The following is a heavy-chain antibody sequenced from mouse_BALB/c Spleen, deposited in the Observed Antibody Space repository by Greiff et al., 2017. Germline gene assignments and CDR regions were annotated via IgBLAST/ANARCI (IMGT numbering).Heavy chain of an antibody. J-gene: IGHJ3*01. D-gene: IGHD1-1*01. V-gene: IGHV1-69*02. Sequence: QVQLKQPGAELVRPGASVKLSCKASGYTFTSYWINWVKQRPGQGLEWIGNIYPSDSYTNYNQKFKDKATLTVDKSSSTAYMQLSSPTSEDSAVYYCTRDYYGSSYSWFAYWGQGTLVTVSA. CDR2: IYPSDSYT. CDR1: GYTFTSYW. CDR3: TRDYYGSSYSWFAY.